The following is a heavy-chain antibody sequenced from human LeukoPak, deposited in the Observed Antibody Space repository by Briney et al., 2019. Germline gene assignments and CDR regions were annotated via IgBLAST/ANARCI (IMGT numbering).Heavy chain of an antibody. D-gene: IGHD6-19*01. V-gene: IGHV1-8*01. J-gene: IGHJ5*02. CDR3: ARKTRRAAVAANNWFDP. Sequence: GASVKVSCKASGYTFTRYDINWVRQATGQGLEWMGWMNPNSGNTGYAQKFQGRVTMTRNTSISTAYMELSSLRSEDTAVYYCARKTRRAAVAANNWFDPWGQGTLVTVSS. CDR2: MNPNSGNT. CDR1: GYTFTRYD.